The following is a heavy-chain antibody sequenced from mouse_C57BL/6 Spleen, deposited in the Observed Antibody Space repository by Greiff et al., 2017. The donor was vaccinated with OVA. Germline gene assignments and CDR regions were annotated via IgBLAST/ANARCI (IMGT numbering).Heavy chain of an antibody. J-gene: IGHJ2*01. CDR3: ARIGDYGSGTYFDY. V-gene: IGHV2-2*01. Sequence: VKLQESGPGLVQPSQSLSITCTVSGFSLTSYGVHWVRQSPGKGLEWLGVIWSGGSTDYNAAFISRLSISKDNSKSQVFFKMNSLQADDTAIYYCARIGDYGSGTYFDYWGQGTTLTVSS. CDR1: GFSLTSYG. CDR2: IWSGGST. D-gene: IGHD1-1*01.